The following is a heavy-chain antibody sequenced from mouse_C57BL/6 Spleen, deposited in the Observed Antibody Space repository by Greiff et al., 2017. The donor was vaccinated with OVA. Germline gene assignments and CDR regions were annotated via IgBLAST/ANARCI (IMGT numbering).Heavy chain of an antibody. J-gene: IGHJ2*01. CDR1: GFSLTIYG. V-gene: IGHV2-3*01. D-gene: IGHD4-1*01. CDR2: IWGVGST. CDR3: AKLGRGHFDY. Sequence: VQLQQSGPGLVAPSQSLSITCTVSGFSLTIYGVSWVRQPPGKGLEWLGVIWGVGSTNYHSSLISRLSISKDNAKSQAFLKLNSLQTDDTATYYCAKLGRGHFDYWGQGTTLTVSS.